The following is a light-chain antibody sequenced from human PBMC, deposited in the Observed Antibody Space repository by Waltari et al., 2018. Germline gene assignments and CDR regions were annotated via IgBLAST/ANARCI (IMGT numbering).Light chain of an antibody. Sequence: QSVLTQPPSASGTPGQRVTISCSGSSSNIGSNTVNWYQQLPGTAPKLFIYTNNQRPSGVPARFSGSKSGTSASLAISGLRSEDEADYYCAAWDDSLNVVLFGGGTKLTVL. J-gene: IGLJ2*01. CDR1: SSNIGSNT. V-gene: IGLV1-44*01. CDR3: AAWDDSLNVVL. CDR2: TNN.